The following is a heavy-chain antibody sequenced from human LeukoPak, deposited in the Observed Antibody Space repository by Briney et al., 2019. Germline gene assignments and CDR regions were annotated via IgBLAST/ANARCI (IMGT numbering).Heavy chain of an antibody. CDR1: GGSISSYY. D-gene: IGHD3-3*01. J-gene: IGHJ1*01. Sequence: SETLSLTCTVSGGSISSYYWSWIRQPPGKGLEWIGYIYYSGSTNYNPSLKSRVTISVDTSKNQFSLKLSSVTAADTAVYYCACILRFLEGEYFQHWGQGTLVTVSS. CDR2: IYYSGST. V-gene: IGHV4-59*01. CDR3: ACILRFLEGEYFQH.